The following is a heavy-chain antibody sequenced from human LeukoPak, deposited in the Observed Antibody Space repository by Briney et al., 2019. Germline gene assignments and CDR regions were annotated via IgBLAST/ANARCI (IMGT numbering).Heavy chain of an antibody. D-gene: IGHD3-10*01. CDR3: AKDRGANWYFDL. Sequence: ASVTVSFTSSGYPFTVYYIHWVRQAPGQGLEWMGWIKPNTGGTDYAQKFQGRITMTRDTSINTAYLELSSLRSDDTAVYYCAKDRGANWYFDLWGRGTLVGVSS. CDR2: IKPNTGGT. V-gene: IGHV1-2*02. J-gene: IGHJ2*01. CDR1: GYPFTVYY.